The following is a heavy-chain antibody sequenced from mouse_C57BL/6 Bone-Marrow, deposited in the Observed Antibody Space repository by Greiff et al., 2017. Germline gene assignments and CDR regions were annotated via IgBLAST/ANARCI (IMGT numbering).Heavy chain of an antibody. Sequence: VKLMESGAELVRPGASVTLSCKASGYTFTDCEMHWVKQTPVHGLEWIGAIDPETGGTAYNQKFTGKAILTADKSSSTAYMELRSLTSEDSAVYYCTSDYWGQGTTLTVSS. J-gene: IGHJ2*01. CDR2: IDPETGGT. CDR1: GYTFTDCE. V-gene: IGHV1-15*01. CDR3: TSDY.